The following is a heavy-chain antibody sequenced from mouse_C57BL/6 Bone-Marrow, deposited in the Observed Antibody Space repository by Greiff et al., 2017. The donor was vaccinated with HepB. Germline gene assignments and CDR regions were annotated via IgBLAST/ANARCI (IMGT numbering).Heavy chain of an antibody. Sequence: VQLQQPGAELVRPGSSVKLSCKASGYTFTSYWMDWVKQRPGQGLEWIGNIYPSDSETHYTQKFKDKATLTVNKSSSTAYLPLSSLTSEDSAVYYCARRKDPYYYGSSYGFAYWGQGTLVTVSA. CDR2: IYPSDSET. D-gene: IGHD1-1*01. V-gene: IGHV1-61*01. CDR3: ARRKDPYYYGSSYGFAY. J-gene: IGHJ3*01. CDR1: GYTFTSYW.